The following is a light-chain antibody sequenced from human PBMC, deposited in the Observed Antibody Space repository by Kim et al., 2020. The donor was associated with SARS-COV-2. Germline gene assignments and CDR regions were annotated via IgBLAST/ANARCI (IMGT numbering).Light chain of an antibody. CDR3: QQSYSTPPIS. Sequence: SVEDRVTITCRASQSISSYLDWYQQKPGKAPKLLIYAASSLQSGVPSRFSGSGSGTDFTLTISSLQPEGFATYYWQQSYSTPPISFGQGTRLEIK. CDR1: QSISSY. CDR2: AAS. V-gene: IGKV1-39*01. J-gene: IGKJ5*01.